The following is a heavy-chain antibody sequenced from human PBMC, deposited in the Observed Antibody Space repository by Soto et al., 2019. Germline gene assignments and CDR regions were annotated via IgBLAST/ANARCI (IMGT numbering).Heavy chain of an antibody. CDR2: ISYDGNTQ. D-gene: IGHD3-16*01. CDR1: GFIFNSYS. V-gene: IGHV3-30-3*01. CDR3: ARETVRTFDY. Sequence: QVQLVESGGGVVQPGTSLRLSCAASGFIFNSYSIHWVRQAPGKGLEWVAVISYDGNTQYYGDSLKGRFIVSRENSKNTLYLQMNSLRAEDTAMYYCARETVRTFDYWGQGTLVTVSS. J-gene: IGHJ4*02.